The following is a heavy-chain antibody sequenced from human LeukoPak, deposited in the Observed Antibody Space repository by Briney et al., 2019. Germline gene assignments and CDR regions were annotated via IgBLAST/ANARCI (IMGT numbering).Heavy chain of an antibody. CDR3: HTYYYDSSGLYYFDY. Sequence: ASVKVSCTASGYTFTGYYMHWVRQAPGQGLEWMGRINPNSGGANYAQKFQGRVTMTRDTSISTAYMELSRLRSDDTAVYYCHTYYYDSSGLYYFDYWGQGTLVTVSS. J-gene: IGHJ4*02. D-gene: IGHD3-22*01. V-gene: IGHV1-2*06. CDR1: GYTFTGYY. CDR2: INPNSGGA.